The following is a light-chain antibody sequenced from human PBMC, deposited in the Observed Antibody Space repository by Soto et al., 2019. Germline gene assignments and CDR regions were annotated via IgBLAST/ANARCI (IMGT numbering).Light chain of an antibody. J-gene: IGKJ5*01. CDR2: GAS. CDR1: QSVSSNY. V-gene: IGKV3-20*01. CDR3: QQYDNSIT. Sequence: EIVLTQSPDTVSLSPGETATLSCRASQSVSSNYLAWYQRKPGQAPRLLIYGASSRATGIPDRFSGSGSGTDFTLTISRLEPEDFAVFYCQQYDNSITFGQGTRLEI.